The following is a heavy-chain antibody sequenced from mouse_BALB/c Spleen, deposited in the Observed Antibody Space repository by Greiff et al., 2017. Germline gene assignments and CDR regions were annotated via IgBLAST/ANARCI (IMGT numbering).Heavy chain of an antibody. CDR2: INPSSGYT. CDR1: GYTFTSYT. CDR3: ERKETYYGSSLYYFDD. D-gene: IGHD1-1*01. J-gene: IGHJ2*01. V-gene: IGHV1-4*02. Sequence: QVQLKESAAGLARPGASVKMSCKASGYTFTSYTMHWVKQRPGQGLEWIGYINPSSGYTEYNQKFKDKTTLTADKSSSTAYMQLSSLTSEDSAVYYCERKETYYGSSLYYFDDWGQGTTLTVSS.